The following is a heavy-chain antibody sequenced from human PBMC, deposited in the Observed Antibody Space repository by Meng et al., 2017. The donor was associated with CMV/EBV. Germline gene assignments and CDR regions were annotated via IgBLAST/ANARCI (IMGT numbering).Heavy chain of an antibody. CDR3: AKERKAYYDILTADYGMDV. J-gene: IGHJ6*02. V-gene: IGHV3-23*01. D-gene: IGHD3-9*01. Sequence: GESLKISCAASGFTFRSYAMTWVRQAPGKGLEWVSAISGSGSSTYYADSVKGRFTISRDNSKNTLYLQMNSLRAEDTAVYYCAKERKAYYDILTADYGMDVWGQGTTVTVSS. CDR1: GFTFRSYA. CDR2: ISGSGSST.